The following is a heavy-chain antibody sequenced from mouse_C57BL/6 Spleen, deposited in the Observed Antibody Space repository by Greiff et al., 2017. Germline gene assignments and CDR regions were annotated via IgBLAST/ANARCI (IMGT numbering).Heavy chain of an antibody. J-gene: IGHJ3*01. D-gene: IGHD2-3*01. CDR2: IWSGGST. CDR1: GFSLTSYG. CDR3: ASYDGYFWFAY. V-gene: IGHV2-2*01. Sequence: QVQLKESGPGLVQPSQSLSITCTVSGFSLTSYGVHWVRQSPGKGLEWLGVIWSGGSTDYNAAFISRLSISKDNSKSQVFFKMTSLQADDTAIYYCASYDGYFWFAYWGQGTLVTVAA.